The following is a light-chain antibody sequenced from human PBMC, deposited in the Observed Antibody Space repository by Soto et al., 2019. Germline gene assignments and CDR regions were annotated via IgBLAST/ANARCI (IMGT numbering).Light chain of an antibody. CDR1: STDFVSYNR. Sequence: QSALTQPPSVSGTPGQTVTISCTGTSTDFVSYNRVSWYQQPPGTAPKLIIYKASKRPSGVPHCLSGSKSGNTDTLTNYGLQAADEADYYCTLDTSDNTYVFGTGTKVTVL. J-gene: IGLJ1*01. CDR3: TLDTSDNTYV. V-gene: IGLV2-18*01. CDR2: KAS.